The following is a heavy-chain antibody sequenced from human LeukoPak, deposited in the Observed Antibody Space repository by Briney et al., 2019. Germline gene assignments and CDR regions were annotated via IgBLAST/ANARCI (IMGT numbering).Heavy chain of an antibody. D-gene: IGHD5-18*01. J-gene: IGHJ4*02. CDR2: ISDSSDTI. CDR1: GFTFTNYS. CDR3: AKSVGYSYGPFDY. Sequence: GGSLRLSCEASGFTFTNYSMNWVRQAPGKGLEWVSYISDSSDTIHYADPVKGRFTISRDNAKNSLYLQMNSLRAEDMALYYCAKSVGYSYGPFDYWGQGTLVTVSS. V-gene: IGHV3-48*04.